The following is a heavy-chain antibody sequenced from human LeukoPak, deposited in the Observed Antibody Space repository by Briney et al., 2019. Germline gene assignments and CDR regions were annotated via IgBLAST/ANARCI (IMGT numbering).Heavy chain of an antibody. CDR2: IYSDNT. V-gene: IGHV3-53*01. CDR1: GFTVSSNS. J-gene: IGHJ4*02. CDR3: ARRAGAYSHPYDY. Sequence: GGSLRLSCTASGFTVSSNSMSWVRQAPGKGLEWVSFIYSDNTHYSDSVKGRFTISRDNPKNTRYLQMNSLRAEDTAVYYCARRAGAYSHPYDYWGQGTLVTVSS. D-gene: IGHD4/OR15-4a*01.